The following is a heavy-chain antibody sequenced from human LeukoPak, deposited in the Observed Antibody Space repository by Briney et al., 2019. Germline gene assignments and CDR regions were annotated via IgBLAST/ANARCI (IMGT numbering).Heavy chain of an antibody. J-gene: IGHJ3*02. CDR3: AKARDVIVVVVAANLLDAFDI. V-gene: IGHV3-20*04. CDR1: GFGFADYG. D-gene: IGHD2-15*01. Sequence: PGGSLRLSCAASGFGFADYGMSWVRQAPGKGLEWVSGINWNGGSTGYAGSVRGRFTISRDNAKGSLYLQMNSLRAEDTAVYYCAKARDVIVVVVAANLLDAFDIWGQGTMVTVSS. CDR2: INWNGGST.